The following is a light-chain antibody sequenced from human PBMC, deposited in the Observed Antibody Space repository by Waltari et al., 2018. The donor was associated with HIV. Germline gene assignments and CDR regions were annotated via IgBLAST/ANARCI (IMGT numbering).Light chain of an antibody. V-gene: IGLV1-40*03. Sequence: QSVLTQPPSISGAPGQRITVSCSGTSSNIGAGYDVHWYQQLPGTAPKLPLYQTKTRPSGVPDRCSASKSDASASLAITGLQAADEGDYFCQSYDTSLSAWVFGGGTRLTVL. CDR3: QSYDTSLSAWV. CDR1: SSNIGAGYD. CDR2: QTK. J-gene: IGLJ2*01.